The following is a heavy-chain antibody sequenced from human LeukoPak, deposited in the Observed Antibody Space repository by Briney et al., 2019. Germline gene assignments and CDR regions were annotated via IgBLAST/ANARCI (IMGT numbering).Heavy chain of an antibody. Sequence: PGGSLRLSCAASGFTFSSYAMSWVRQAPGKGLEWVSVISGSGGTTYYADSVKGRFTISRDNSKNTLYLQMNSLRAEDTAVYYCAKGLEMATISPPDYWGQGTLVTVSS. J-gene: IGHJ4*02. D-gene: IGHD5-24*01. V-gene: IGHV3-23*01. CDR1: GFTFSSYA. CDR3: AKGLEMATISPPDY. CDR2: ISGSGGTT.